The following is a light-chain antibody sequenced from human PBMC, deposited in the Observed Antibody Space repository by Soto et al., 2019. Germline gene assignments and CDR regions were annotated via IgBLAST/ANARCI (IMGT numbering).Light chain of an antibody. CDR2: DAS. J-gene: IGKJ3*01. CDR3: QQRSNWPPN. V-gene: IGKV3-11*01. CDR1: QSVSSY. Sequence: EIVLTQSPATLSLSPRERATLSCRASQSVSSYLAWYQQKPGQAPRLLIYDASNRATGIPARFSGSGSGTDFTLTISSLEPEDFAVYYCQQRSNWPPNVGPGTKVDSK.